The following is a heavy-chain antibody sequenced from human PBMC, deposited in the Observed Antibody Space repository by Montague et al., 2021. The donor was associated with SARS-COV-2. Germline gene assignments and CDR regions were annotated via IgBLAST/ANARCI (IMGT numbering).Heavy chain of an antibody. CDR3: ARGPRITMIVVVITDIWFDP. Sequence: SETLSLTCALYGGSVSDYYWSWIRQPPGKGLEWIGEINHSGSTNXKPSLKSRVTTSVDTSKNQFSLKLTSVTAADTAVYYCARGPRITMIVVVITDIWFDPCGQGTLVTVSS. D-gene: IGHD3-22*01. CDR1: GGSVSDYY. V-gene: IGHV4-34*01. J-gene: IGHJ5*02. CDR2: INHSGST.